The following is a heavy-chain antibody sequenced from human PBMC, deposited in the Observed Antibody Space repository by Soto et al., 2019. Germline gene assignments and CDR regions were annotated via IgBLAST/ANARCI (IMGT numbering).Heavy chain of an antibody. D-gene: IGHD3-10*01. CDR2: VWYDGSNK. J-gene: IGHJ6*02. CDR1: GFTFSTFG. Sequence: QVQLVESGGGVVQPGRSLRLSCAASGFTFSTFGMHWVRQAPGKGLEWVAVVWYDGSNKYYADSVKGRFTISRDNSKNTLYLQMNSLRAEDTAVYYCARDAYYWTRSGSGSDYYGMDVWGQGTTVTVSS. CDR3: ARDAYYWTRSGSGSDYYGMDV. V-gene: IGHV3-33*01.